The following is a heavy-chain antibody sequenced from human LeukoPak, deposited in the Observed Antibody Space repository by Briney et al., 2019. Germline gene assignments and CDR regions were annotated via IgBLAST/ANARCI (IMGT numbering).Heavy chain of an antibody. CDR3: ARGVVNLDY. CDR1: GFTFSNYH. Sequence: GGSLRLSCAASGFTFSNYHINWVRQAPGKGLEWVANIKQDGSEKYYVDSVKGRFTISRDNAKNSLYLQMNGLRAEDTAVYYCARGVVNLDYWGQGTLVTVSS. J-gene: IGHJ4*02. CDR2: IKQDGSEK. D-gene: IGHD3-3*01. V-gene: IGHV3-7*01.